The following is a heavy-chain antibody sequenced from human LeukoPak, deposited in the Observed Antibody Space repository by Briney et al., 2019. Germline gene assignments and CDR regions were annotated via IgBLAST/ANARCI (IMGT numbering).Heavy chain of an antibody. J-gene: IGHJ3*02. Sequence: PSETLSLTCTVSGGSISSSSYYWGWIRQPPGKWREWIGSIYYSGSTYDNPSLKSRVTISVDTSKNQFSLKLSSVTAADTAVYYCARQRGYYDSSGYAIDAFDIWGQGTMVTVSS. D-gene: IGHD3-22*01. CDR1: GGSISSSSYY. CDR3: ARQRGYYDSSGYAIDAFDI. V-gene: IGHV4-39*01. CDR2: IYYSGST.